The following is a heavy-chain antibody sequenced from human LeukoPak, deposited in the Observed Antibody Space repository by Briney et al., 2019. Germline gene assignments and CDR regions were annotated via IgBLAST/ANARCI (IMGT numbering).Heavy chain of an antibody. CDR2: IYYSGST. CDR1: GGSISSYY. Sequence: SETLSLTCTVSGGSISSYYWGWIRQPPGKGLEWIGSIYYSGSTYYNPSLKSRVTISVDTSKDQFSLKLSSVTAADTAVYYCARTTVTIVSWFDPWGQGTLVTVSS. CDR3: ARTTVTIVSWFDP. J-gene: IGHJ5*02. D-gene: IGHD4-17*01. V-gene: IGHV4-59*12.